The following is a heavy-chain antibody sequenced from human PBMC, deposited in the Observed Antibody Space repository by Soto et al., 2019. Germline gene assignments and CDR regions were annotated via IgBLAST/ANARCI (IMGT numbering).Heavy chain of an antibody. V-gene: IGHV3-30*19. CDR1: GFTLIIYG. J-gene: IGHJ4*02. CDR2: ISYDGSNK. CDR3: ARDAGYSSSWYYFDY. D-gene: IGHD6-13*01. Sequence: GGSLRLSYAASGFTLIIYGMHCVRQAQGKGLEWVAVISYDGSNKYYADSVKGRFTISRDNSKNTLYLQMNSLRAEDTAVYYCARDAGYSSSWYYFDYWGQGTLVTVSS.